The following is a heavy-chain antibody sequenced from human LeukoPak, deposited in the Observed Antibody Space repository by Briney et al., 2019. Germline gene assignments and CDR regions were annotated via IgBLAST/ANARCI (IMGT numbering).Heavy chain of an antibody. V-gene: IGHV3-30*18. D-gene: IGHD3-22*01. CDR2: ISYDGSNK. CDR3: AKDSSSGYYTYYYYYYYMDV. CDR1: GFTFSSYG. J-gene: IGHJ6*03. Sequence: PGRSLRLSCAASGFTFSSYGMHWVRQAPGKGLEWVAVISYDGSNKYYADSVKCRFTISRDNSKNTLYLQMNSLRAEDTAVYYCAKDSSSGYYTYYYYYYYMDVWGKGTTVTVSS.